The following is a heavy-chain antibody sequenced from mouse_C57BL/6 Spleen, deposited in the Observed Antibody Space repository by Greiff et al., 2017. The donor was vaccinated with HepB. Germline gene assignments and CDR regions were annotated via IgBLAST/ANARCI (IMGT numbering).Heavy chain of an antibody. J-gene: IGHJ2*01. CDR1: GFTFSSYA. V-gene: IGHV5-4*01. CDR3: ARDEEDYYIDY. Sequence: EVQLVESGGGLVKPGGSLKFSCAASGFTFSSYAMSWVRQTPEKRLEWVAIISDGGSYTYYPDNVKGRFTISRDNAKNNLYLQMSHLKSEDTAMYYCARDEEDYYIDYWGQGTTLTVSS. CDR2: ISDGGSYT.